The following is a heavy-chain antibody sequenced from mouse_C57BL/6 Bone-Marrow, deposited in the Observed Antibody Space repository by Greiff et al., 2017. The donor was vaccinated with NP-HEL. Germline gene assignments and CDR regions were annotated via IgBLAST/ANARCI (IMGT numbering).Heavy chain of an antibody. D-gene: IGHD1-1*01. CDR3: TRVIPAVVAHFGY. CDR2: IDPETGGT. CDR1: GYTFTDYE. Sequence: QVQLQQSGAELVRPGASVTLSCKASGYTFTDYEMHWVKQTPVHGLEWIGAIDPETGGTAYNQKFKGTAILTADNSSSTAYMELRSLTSEDTAVYYYTRVIPAVVAHFGYWGQGTTLTVSS. J-gene: IGHJ2*01. V-gene: IGHV1-15*01.